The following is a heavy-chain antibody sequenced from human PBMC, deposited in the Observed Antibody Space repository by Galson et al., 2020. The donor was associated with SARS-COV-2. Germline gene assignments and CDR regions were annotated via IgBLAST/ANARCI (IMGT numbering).Heavy chain of an antibody. V-gene: IGHV3-7*05. CDR2: IDDAGTRT. CDR1: GLTFNIFW. CDR3: GTAGDY. Sequence: TGGSLRLSCRAYGLTFNIFWMSWVRQSPGKGLEWVANIDDAGTRTYYVDSVRGRFTISRDNAKNSLYLEMNNLRVDDSAVYYCGTAGDYWGQGSLDTGSS. J-gene: IGHJ4*02. D-gene: IGHD3-10*01.